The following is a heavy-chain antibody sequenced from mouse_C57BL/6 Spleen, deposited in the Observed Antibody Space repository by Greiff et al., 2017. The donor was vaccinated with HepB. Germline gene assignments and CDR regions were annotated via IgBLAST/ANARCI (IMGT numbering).Heavy chain of an antibody. Sequence: QVQLQQPGAELVKPGASVKLSCKASGYTFTSYWMQWVKQRPGQGLEWIGEIDPSDSYTNYNQKFKGKATLTVDTSSSTAYMQLSSLTSEDSAVYYCARSTTVVAEYFDYWGQGTTLTVSS. CDR2: IDPSDSYT. J-gene: IGHJ2*01. D-gene: IGHD1-1*01. CDR3: ARSTTVVAEYFDY. V-gene: IGHV1-50*01. CDR1: GYTFTSYW.